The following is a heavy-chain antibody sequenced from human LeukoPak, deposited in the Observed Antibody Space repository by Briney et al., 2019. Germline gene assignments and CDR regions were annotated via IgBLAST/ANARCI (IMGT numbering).Heavy chain of an antibody. J-gene: IGHJ4*02. CDR3: ARSGSGYFDY. CDR1: GITLSVYW. V-gene: IGHV3-7*01. Sequence: GGSLRLSCAASGITLSVYWMSWVRQAPGKGLEWVANIKQDGSEKYYRDSVQGRFTISRDNAKNSLYLQMSSLRAEDTAVYYCARSGSGYFDYWGQGSLVTVSS. CDR2: IKQDGSEK.